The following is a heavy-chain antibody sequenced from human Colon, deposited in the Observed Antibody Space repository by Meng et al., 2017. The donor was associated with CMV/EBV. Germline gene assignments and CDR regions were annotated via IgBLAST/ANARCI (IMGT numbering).Heavy chain of an antibody. D-gene: IGHD5-18*01. Sequence: GGSLRLSCAASGFVFSSFWMTWVCQAPGKGLEWVATIKQPGREKFYADSVKGRFTISRDNAKNLLYLQMNSLRAEDTAVYYCARDGFTYGYYFDYWGQGTLVTVSS. J-gene: IGHJ4*02. V-gene: IGHV3-7*01. CDR2: IKQPGREK. CDR1: GFVFSSFW. CDR3: ARDGFTYGYYFDY.